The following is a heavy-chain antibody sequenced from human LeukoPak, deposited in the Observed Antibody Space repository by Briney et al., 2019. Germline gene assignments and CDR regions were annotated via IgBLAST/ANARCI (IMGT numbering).Heavy chain of an antibody. D-gene: IGHD1-26*01. Sequence: GGSLRLSCATSGFTFDDYAMHWVRQAPGKGLEWVALISGDGGRSYYADSVKGRVTISRDNSRNSLLLQMNSLRPEDTALYFCANLADSGVGSRKEGFDSWGRGTQVTVSS. V-gene: IGHV3-43*02. CDR2: ISGDGGRS. J-gene: IGHJ4*02. CDR1: GFTFDDYA. CDR3: ANLADSGVGSRKEGFDS.